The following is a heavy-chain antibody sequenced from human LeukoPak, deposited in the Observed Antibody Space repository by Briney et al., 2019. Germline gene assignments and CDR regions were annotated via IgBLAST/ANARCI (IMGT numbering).Heavy chain of an antibody. CDR1: GGSISSYY. CDR2: IYYSGST. J-gene: IGHJ6*03. CDR3: ARNLCGGDCYSADYYYMDV. D-gene: IGHD2-21*01. V-gene: IGHV4-59*01. Sequence: PSETLSLTCTVSGGSISSYYWSWIRQPPGKGLEWIGNIYYSGSTNYNPSLKSRVTISVDTSKNQFSLKLSSVTAADTAVYYCARNLCGGDCYSADYYYMDVWGKGTTVPVPS.